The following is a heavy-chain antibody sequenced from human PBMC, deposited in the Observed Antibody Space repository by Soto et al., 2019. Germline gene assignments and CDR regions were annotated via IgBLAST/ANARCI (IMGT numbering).Heavy chain of an antibody. D-gene: IGHD6-13*01. J-gene: IGHJ4*02. CDR3: AKDQGSSWYEIDY. V-gene: IGHV3-23*01. CDR2: ISGSGGST. Sequence: EVQLLESGGGLVQPGGSLRLSCAASGFTFSNYAVTWVRQAPGKGLEWVSTISGSGGSTYYADSVKGRFTISRDNSETTLYLKMNSLRAEDTAVYYCAKDQGSSWYEIDYWGQGTLVTVSS. CDR1: GFTFSNYA.